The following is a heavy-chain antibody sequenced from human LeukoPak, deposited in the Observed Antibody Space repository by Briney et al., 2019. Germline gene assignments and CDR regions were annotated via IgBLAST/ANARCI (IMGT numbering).Heavy chain of an antibody. Sequence: GGSLRLSCAASGFTFSDDYMTWIRQVPGKGLESIAYIGGSGSDTNYADSVRGRFTISRDNARSSLFLQMNSLTAEDSAVYFCVRHTRTAAFWGQGALVTVSS. D-gene: IGHD2-15*01. CDR1: GFTFSDDY. J-gene: IGHJ4*02. CDR3: VRHTRTAAF. V-gene: IGHV3-11*06. CDR2: IGGSGSDT.